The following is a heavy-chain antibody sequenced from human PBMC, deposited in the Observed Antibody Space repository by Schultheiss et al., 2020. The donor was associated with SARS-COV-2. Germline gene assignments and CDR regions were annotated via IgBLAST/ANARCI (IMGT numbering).Heavy chain of an antibody. CDR2: IYYSGST. CDR3: ARPRGYCSSTSCYTRLDAFDI. V-gene: IGHV4-59*08. Sequence: SETLSLTCTVSGGSISSYYWSWIRQPPGKGLEWIGYIYYSGSTNYNPSLKSRVTISVDTSKNQFSLKLSSVTAADTAVYYCARPRGYCSSTSCYTRLDAFDIWGQGTTVTVSS. CDR1: GGSISSYY. D-gene: IGHD2-2*02. J-gene: IGHJ3*02.